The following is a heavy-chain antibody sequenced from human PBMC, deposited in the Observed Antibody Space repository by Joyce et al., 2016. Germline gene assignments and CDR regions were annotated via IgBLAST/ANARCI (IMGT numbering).Heavy chain of an antibody. V-gene: IGHV3-21*01. CDR1: GSTFSTSS. CDR3: ARGGISYYYAMDV. J-gene: IGHJ6*02. D-gene: IGHD3-16*01. Sequence: QLVESGGGVVKPGGSLRLSCEASGSTFSTSSMSWFRQAPGKGLEWVAGISDTSYYIFHAETGRGRFTVSRDNAKKTLYLQMNSLRAEDSAVFYCARGGISYYYAMDVWGQGTTVTVSS. CDR2: ISDTSYYI.